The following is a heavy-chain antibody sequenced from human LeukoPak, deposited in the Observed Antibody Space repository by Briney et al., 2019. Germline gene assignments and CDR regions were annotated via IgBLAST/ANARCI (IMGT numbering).Heavy chain of an antibody. CDR2: IYPGDSDT. Sequence: GESLQISCKGSGYSFTSYWIGWVRPLPGKGLEWMGIIYPGDSDTRYSPSFQGQVTISADKSISTAYLQWSSLKASDTAMYYCARRSTHCSGGSCYSDYWGQGTLVSVSS. CDR3: ARRSTHCSGGSCYSDY. D-gene: IGHD2-15*01. J-gene: IGHJ4*02. CDR1: GYSFTSYW. V-gene: IGHV5-51*01.